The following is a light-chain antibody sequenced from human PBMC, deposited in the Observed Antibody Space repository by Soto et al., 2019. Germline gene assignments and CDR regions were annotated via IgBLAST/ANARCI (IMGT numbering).Light chain of an antibody. V-gene: IGKV1-9*01. CDR1: QGINSY. J-gene: IGKJ5*01. CDR3: QQINSYPIT. Sequence: DIQLTQSPSFLSASVGDRVTITCRASQGINSYLAWYQQKPGKVPTLLIYAASTLQSGVPSRFSGSGSWTEFTLTISSLQPEDFATYYCQQINSYPITFGQGTRLEI. CDR2: AAS.